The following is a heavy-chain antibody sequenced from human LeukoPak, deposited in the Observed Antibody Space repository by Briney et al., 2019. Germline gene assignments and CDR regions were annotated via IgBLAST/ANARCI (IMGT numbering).Heavy chain of an antibody. Sequence: VASVKVSCKASGYTFTSYGISWVRQAPGKGLEWMGGFDPEDGETIYAQKFQGRVTMTEDTSTDTAYMELSSLRSEDTAVYYCATVGVTMIVGYAFDIWGQGTMVTVSS. CDR3: ATVGVTMIVGYAFDI. CDR2: FDPEDGET. CDR1: GYTFTSYG. V-gene: IGHV1-24*01. D-gene: IGHD3-22*01. J-gene: IGHJ3*02.